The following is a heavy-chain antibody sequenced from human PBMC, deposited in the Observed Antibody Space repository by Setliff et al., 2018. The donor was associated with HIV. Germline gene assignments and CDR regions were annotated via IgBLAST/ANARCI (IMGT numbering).Heavy chain of an antibody. Sequence: SETLSLTCTVSGGSMTNYWSWIRQPPGKGLEWIGNVYYTGSTNYNPSLKSRITISIDTSKSQFSLKLTSVAAADTAVYYCARDSGGYNYGFAVGSFDYWGQGALVTVSS. CDR3: ARDSGGYNYGFAVGSFDY. CDR1: GGSMTNY. D-gene: IGHD5-18*01. J-gene: IGHJ4*02. V-gene: IGHV4-59*01. CDR2: VYYTGST.